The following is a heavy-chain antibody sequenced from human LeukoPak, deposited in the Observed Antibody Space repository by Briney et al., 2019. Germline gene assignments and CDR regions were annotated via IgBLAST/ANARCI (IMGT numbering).Heavy chain of an antibody. D-gene: IGHD5-18*01. CDR1: GFTFSSYE. CDR2: ISSSASTR. Sequence: PGGSLRLSCAASGFTFSSYEMKWVRQAPGKGLEWVSYISSSASTRYYADSVKGRFTISRDNAKNSFYLQMNSLRAEDTAVYYCARGAMAGPFDYWGQGTLVIVSS. CDR3: ARGAMAGPFDY. J-gene: IGHJ4*02. V-gene: IGHV3-48*03.